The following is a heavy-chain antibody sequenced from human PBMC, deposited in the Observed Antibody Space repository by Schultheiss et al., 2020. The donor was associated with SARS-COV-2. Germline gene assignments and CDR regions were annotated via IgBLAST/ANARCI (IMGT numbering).Heavy chain of an antibody. V-gene: IGHV1-46*01. CDR3: ARDSYANTWYYYNYGMDV. D-gene: IGHD2-2*01. CDR1: GYSFTSYY. J-gene: IGHJ6*02. CDR2: INPSDGIT. Sequence: ASVKVSCKASGYSFTSYYMHWVRQAPGQGLEWMGIINPSDGITSYAQKFQGRVTMTRDTSTSTVYMELSSLRSEDTAAYYCARDSYANTWYYYNYGMDVWGQGTTVTVSS.